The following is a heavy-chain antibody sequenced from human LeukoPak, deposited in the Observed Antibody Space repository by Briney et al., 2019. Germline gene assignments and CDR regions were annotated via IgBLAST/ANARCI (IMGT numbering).Heavy chain of an antibody. J-gene: IGHJ5*02. CDR2: LIPILGTA. CDR3: ARGPHGIAVAGKGNWFDP. CDR1: GGTFSSYA. D-gene: IGHD6-19*01. Sequence: GASVKVSCKAPGGTFSSYAISWVRQAPGQGPEWMGGLIPILGTANYAQKFQGRVTITADDSTSTAYMELSSLTFEDTAVYYCARGPHGIAVAGKGNWFDPWGQGTLVTVSS. V-gene: IGHV1-69*13.